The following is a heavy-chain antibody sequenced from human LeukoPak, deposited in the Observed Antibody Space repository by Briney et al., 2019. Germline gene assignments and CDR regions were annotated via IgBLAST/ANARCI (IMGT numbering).Heavy chain of an antibody. Sequence: ASVKVSCKASGGTFSSYAISWVRQAPGQGLEWMGGIIPIFGTANYAQKFQGRVTITADESTSTAYMELSSLRSEDTAVYYCANRVDYGAYYGMDVWGQGTTVTVSS. CDR1: GGTFSSYA. J-gene: IGHJ6*02. D-gene: IGHD4-17*01. CDR3: ANRVDYGAYYGMDV. V-gene: IGHV1-69*13. CDR2: IIPIFGTA.